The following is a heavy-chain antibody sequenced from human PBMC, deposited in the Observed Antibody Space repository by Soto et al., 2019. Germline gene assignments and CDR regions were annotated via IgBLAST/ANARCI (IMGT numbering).Heavy chain of an antibody. CDR2: MNPNSGNT. Sequence: ASVKVSCKASGYTFTSYDINWVRQATGQGXEWMGWMNPNSGNTGYAQKSQGRVTMTRNTSISTAYMELSSLRSEDTAVYYCAGSYSSGWYLVFSVGHYRMDVWGQGTTVTVSS. D-gene: IGHD6-19*01. CDR3: AGSYSSGWYLVFSVGHYRMDV. J-gene: IGHJ6*02. CDR1: GYTFTSYD. V-gene: IGHV1-8*01.